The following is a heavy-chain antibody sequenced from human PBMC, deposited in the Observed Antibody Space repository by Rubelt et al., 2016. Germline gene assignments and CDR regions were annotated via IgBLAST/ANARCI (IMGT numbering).Heavy chain of an antibody. J-gene: IGHJ4*02. CDR1: GFTFSSYG. CDR3: ARDLPPTLRGVISYYFDY. D-gene: IGHD3-10*01. CDR2: ISYDGSNK. Sequence: QVQLVESGGGVVQPGRSLRLSCAASGFTFSSYGMHWVRQAPGKGLEWVAVISYDGSNKYYADSVKGRFTISRDNSKNTLYLQMNSLRAEDTAVYYCARDLPPTLRGVISYYFDYWGQGTLVTVSS. V-gene: IGHV3-30*19.